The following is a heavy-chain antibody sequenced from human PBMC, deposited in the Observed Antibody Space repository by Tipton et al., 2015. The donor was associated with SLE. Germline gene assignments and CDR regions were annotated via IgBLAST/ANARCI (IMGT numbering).Heavy chain of an antibody. J-gene: IGHJ6*02. Sequence: LRLSCTVSGGSISTYYWSWIRQPPGKGLEWIGYVHNSGSSNYNPSLKSRVTFSVDTSKNQFSLKLTSVTAADTALYYCVRYMTKVTPYNYYGLDVWGQGTTVFVSS. CDR3: VRYMTKVTPYNYYGLDV. D-gene: IGHD4-17*01. CDR1: GGSISTYY. CDR2: VHNSGSS. V-gene: IGHV4-59*08.